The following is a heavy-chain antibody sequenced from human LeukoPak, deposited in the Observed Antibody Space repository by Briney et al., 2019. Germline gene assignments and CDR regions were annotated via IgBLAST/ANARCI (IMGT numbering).Heavy chain of an antibody. J-gene: IGHJ6*03. CDR1: GFTFSSYW. CDR3: ARNPYSGTYGDTYYYYMDV. D-gene: IGHD1-26*01. CDR2: IKQDGSEK. V-gene: IGHV3-7*01. Sequence: GGSLRLSCAASGFTFSSYWMSWVRQAPGKGLEWVANIKQDGSEKYYVDSVKGRFTISRDNAKNSLYLQMNSLRAEDTAVYYCARNPYSGTYGDTYYYYMDVWGKGTTVTISS.